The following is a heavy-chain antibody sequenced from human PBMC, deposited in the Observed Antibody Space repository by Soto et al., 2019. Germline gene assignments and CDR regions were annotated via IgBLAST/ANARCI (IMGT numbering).Heavy chain of an antibody. CDR3: AKYRSDGDYYYGMDV. CDR1: GFTFSSYA. J-gene: IGHJ6*02. V-gene: IGHV3-23*01. CDR2: ISGSGGST. D-gene: IGHD3-16*01. Sequence: GGSLRLSCAASGFTFSSYAMSWVRQAPGKGLEWVSAISGSGGSTYYADSVKGRFTISRDNSKDTLYLQMNSLRAEDTAVYYCAKYRSDGDYYYGMDVWGQGTTVTVSS.